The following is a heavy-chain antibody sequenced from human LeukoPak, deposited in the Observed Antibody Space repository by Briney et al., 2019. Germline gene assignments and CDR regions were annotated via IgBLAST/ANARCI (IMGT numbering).Heavy chain of an antibody. CDR1: GFTFSSYW. J-gene: IGHJ4*02. CDR2: IKGDGSDT. CDR3: SRASTTVPNLLDY. Sequence: GGSLRLSCAASGFTFSSYWMHWVRQTPGKGLVWVSRIKGDGSDTLYADSVKGRFTISRDNSKNTLYLQTSSLGVDDTAVYYCSRASTTVPNLLDYWGQGALVSVSS. D-gene: IGHD4-17*01. V-gene: IGHV3-74*01.